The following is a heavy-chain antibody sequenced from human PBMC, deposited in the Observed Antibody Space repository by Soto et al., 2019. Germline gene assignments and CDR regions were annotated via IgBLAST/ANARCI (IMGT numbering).Heavy chain of an antibody. CDR2: ISSSGSAM. CDR3: ARGSPRYYDSSGYSLWYFDL. D-gene: IGHD3-22*01. V-gene: IGHV3-48*02. J-gene: IGHJ2*01. CDR1: GFTLSSYS. Sequence: PGGSLRLSCAVSGFTLSSYSLNWVRQAPGKGLKRVSYISSSGSAMYFADSVKGRFTISRDNAKNSLYLQMNSLRDEDTAVYYCARGSPRYYDSSGYSLWYFDLWGRGTLVTVSS.